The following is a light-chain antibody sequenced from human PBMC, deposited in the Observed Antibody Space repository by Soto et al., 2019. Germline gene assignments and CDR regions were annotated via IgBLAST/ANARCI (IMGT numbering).Light chain of an antibody. J-gene: IGLJ2*01. CDR2: EGS. CDR3: CSYAGSSTFMV. V-gene: IGLV2-23*03. CDR1: SSDVGSYNL. Sequence: QSALTQPASVSGSPGQSITISCTGTSSDVGSYNLVSWYQQHPGKAPKLMIYEGSKRPSGVSNPLSRSKSCHTASLTNSGLQAEDEADYYCCSYAGSSTFMVFGGGTKLTVL.